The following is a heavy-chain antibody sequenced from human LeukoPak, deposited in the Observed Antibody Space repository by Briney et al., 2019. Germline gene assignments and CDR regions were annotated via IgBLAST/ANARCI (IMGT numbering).Heavy chain of an antibody. D-gene: IGHD1-26*01. Sequence: RPGGSLGLSCVASGFSFDDYGMSWVRQAPGKRLEWVSAIDWNGGGTSYADSVKGRFTISRDDAKNSLYLQMNSLRAEDTAFYYCARDGRGRGSYYPESWGQGTLVTVSS. CDR2: IDWNGGGT. CDR3: ARDGRGRGSYYPES. J-gene: IGHJ4*02. V-gene: IGHV3-20*04. CDR1: GFSFDDYG.